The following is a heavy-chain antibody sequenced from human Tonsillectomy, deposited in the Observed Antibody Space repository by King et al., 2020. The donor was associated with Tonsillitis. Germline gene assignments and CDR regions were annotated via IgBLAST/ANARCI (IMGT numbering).Heavy chain of an antibody. J-gene: IGHJ4*02. V-gene: IGHV4-34*01. CDR2: INHGGAT. CDR3: ARGGQGARCRE. Sequence: VQLQQWGAGLLKTSETLSLTCAVYGGSLSGYYWTWIRQPPGKGLEWIGEINHGGATNNNPSLKSRVTVSVDTSKNQLSLKLSSVTAADTAVYYCARGGQGARCREWSQGTLVTVSS. CDR1: GGSLSGYY. D-gene: IGHD4-17*01.